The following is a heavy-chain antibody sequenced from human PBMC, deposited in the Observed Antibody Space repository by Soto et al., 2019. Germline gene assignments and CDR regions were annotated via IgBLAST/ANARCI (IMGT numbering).Heavy chain of an antibody. CDR2: TNDTGST. D-gene: IGHD2-15*01. CDR1: GFSINSSNW. CDR3: AKKQRKPTPFWN. Sequence: PSETLSLSCVVSGFSINSSNWWVWIRQLPGKGRECIQDTNDTGSTFYSPSLKNRVTMSVDSAKGQFALKLSSVTAVDTAVYYCAKKQRKPTPFWNWGQGGLVTLSS. J-gene: IGHJ4*02. V-gene: IGHV4-28*01.